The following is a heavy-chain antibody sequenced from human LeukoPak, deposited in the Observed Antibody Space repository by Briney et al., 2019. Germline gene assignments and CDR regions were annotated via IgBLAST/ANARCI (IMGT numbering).Heavy chain of an antibody. D-gene: IGHD5-18*01. Sequence: PSETLSLTCTVSGGSISTSNYYWGWIRQPPGKGLEWIGNIFYSGSTNYNPSLKSRVTISVDTSKNQFSLKLSSVTAADTAVYYCARVRRGYSYGKAFDIWGQGTMVTVSS. CDR2: IFYSGST. CDR3: ARVRRGYSYGKAFDI. J-gene: IGHJ3*02. V-gene: IGHV4-39*07. CDR1: GGSISTSNYY.